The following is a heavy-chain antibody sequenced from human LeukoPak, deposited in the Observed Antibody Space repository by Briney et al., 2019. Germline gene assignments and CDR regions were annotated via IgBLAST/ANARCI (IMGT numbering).Heavy chain of an antibody. J-gene: IGHJ4*02. CDR3: AKDLESDY. CDR2: ISGSSGII. V-gene: IGHV3-48*01. Sequence: PGGSLRLSCAASGFTFNTYTMNWVRQAPGKGLEWVSYISGSSGIIDYADSVRGRFTISRDNAKNSLYLQMNSLRAEDTAVYYCAKDLESDYWGQGTLVTVSS. CDR1: GFTFNTYT.